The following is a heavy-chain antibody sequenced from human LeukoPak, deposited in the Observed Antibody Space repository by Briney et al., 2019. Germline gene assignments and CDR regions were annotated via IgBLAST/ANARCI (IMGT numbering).Heavy chain of an antibody. CDR3: ARHGTISSESYFDY. Sequence: SETLSLTCSVSSGSVSSYYWSWIRQSPGEGLEWIGYIHNSGRTNYNPSLKSRVTGFVDTSKNQVSLRLSSVTAADTAVYYCARHGTISSESYFDYWGQGALVTVSS. CDR2: IHNSGRT. D-gene: IGHD1-14*01. CDR1: SGSVSSYY. J-gene: IGHJ4*02. V-gene: IGHV4-59*08.